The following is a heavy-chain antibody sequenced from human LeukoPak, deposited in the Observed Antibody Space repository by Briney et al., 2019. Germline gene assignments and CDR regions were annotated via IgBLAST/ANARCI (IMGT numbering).Heavy chain of an antibody. D-gene: IGHD3-22*01. CDR1: GFTVSSNE. CDR2: ISGGST. CDR3: ARDLIFYDSSGSYHGKIDY. V-gene: IGHV3-38-3*01. J-gene: IGHJ4*02. Sequence: PGGSLRLSCAASGFTVSSNEMSWVRQAPGKGLEWVSSISGGSTYYADSRKGRFTISRDNSKNTLHLQMNSLRAEDTAVYYCARDLIFYDSSGSYHGKIDYWGQGTLVTVSS.